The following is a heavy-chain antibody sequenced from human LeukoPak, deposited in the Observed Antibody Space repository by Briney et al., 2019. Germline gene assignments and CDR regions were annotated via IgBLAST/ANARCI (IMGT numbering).Heavy chain of an antibody. V-gene: IGHV4-34*01. D-gene: IGHD4-17*01. CDR1: GGSFSGYY. CDR2: INHSGST. CDR3: ANGEVYFDY. J-gene: IGHJ4*02. Sequence: PSETLSLTCAVYGGSFSGYYWSWIRQPPGKGLEWIGEINHSGSTNYNPSLKSRVTISVDTSKNQFSLKLSSVTAADTAVYYCANGEVYFDYWGQGALVTVSS.